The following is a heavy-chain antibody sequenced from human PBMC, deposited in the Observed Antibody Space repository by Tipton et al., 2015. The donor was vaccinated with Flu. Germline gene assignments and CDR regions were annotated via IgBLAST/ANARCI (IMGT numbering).Heavy chain of an antibody. CDR3: ATLTGDDY. Sequence: SLRLSCAASGFLFSSYEMNWVRQAPGKGLGWLSYISSGGSTISYADSVRGRFTISRDNAKNSLYLQLNSLRAEDTAVYYCATLTGDDYWGQGDLVTVSS. D-gene: IGHD7-27*01. J-gene: IGHJ4*02. CDR1: GFLFSSYE. V-gene: IGHV3-48*03. CDR2: ISSGGSTI.